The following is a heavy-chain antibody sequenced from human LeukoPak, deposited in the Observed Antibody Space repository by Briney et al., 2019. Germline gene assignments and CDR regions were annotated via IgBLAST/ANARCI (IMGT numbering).Heavy chain of an antibody. J-gene: IGHJ3*02. CDR2: ISSTGST. D-gene: IGHD3-3*01. CDR3: AKDRGLLRFLEWLSPDAFDI. Sequence: GGSLRLSCAASGFTFSSYSMNWVRQAPGKGLEWVSYISSTGSTADSVKGRFTISRDNAKNSLYLQMNSLRAEDTAVYYCAKDRGLLRFLEWLSPDAFDIWGQGTMVTVSS. V-gene: IGHV3-48*01. CDR1: GFTFSSYS.